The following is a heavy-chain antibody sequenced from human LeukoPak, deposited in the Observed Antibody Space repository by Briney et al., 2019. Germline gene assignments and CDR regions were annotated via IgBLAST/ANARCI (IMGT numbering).Heavy chain of an antibody. CDR1: GGSISSYY. CDR2: IYTSGST. CDR3: ARERRDCSSTSCYFGYDG. D-gene: IGHD2-2*01. Sequence: SSETLSLTCTVSGGSISSYYWSWIRQPAGKGLEWIGRIYTSGSTNYNPSLKSRVTMSVDTSKNQFSLKLSSVTAADTAVYYCARERRDCSSTSCYFGYDGWGQGTLVTVSS. J-gene: IGHJ4*02. V-gene: IGHV4-4*07.